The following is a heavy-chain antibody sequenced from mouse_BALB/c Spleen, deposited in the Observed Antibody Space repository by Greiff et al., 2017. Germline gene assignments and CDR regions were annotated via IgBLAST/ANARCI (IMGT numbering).Heavy chain of an antibody. CDR2: ISSGSSTI. CDR1: GFTFSSFG. CDR3: ARGGSGRAMDY. D-gene: IGHD1-1*01. J-gene: IGHJ4*01. Sequence: DVHLVESGGGLVQPGGSRKLSCAASGFTFSSFGMHWVRQAPEKGLEWVAYISSGSSTIYYADTVKGRFTISRDNPKNTLFLQMTSLRSEDTAMYYCARGGSGRAMDYWGQGTSVTVSS. V-gene: IGHV5-17*02.